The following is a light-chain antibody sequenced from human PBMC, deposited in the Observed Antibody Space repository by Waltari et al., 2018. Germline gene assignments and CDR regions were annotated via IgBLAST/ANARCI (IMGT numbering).Light chain of an antibody. CDR3: SSYTSSSTLYV. Sequence: QSALTQPASVSGSPGQSITISCTGTSSDVGGYNYVSWYQQHPAKAPKLMFYDVSNRPAGVSNRFSGSKSGNTASLTISGLQAEDEADYYCSSYTSSSTLYVFGTGTKVTVL. CDR2: DVS. V-gene: IGLV2-14*03. CDR1: SSDVGGYNY. J-gene: IGLJ1*01.